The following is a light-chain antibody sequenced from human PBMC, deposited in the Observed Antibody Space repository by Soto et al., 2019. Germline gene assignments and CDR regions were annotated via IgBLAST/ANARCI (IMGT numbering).Light chain of an antibody. CDR1: QTIDNT. J-gene: IGKJ2*01. CDR2: DAS. V-gene: IGKV3-15*01. Sequence: EIVMTQSPATLSLSPWEIATLSCRASQTIDNTLAWYQRKPGQAPRLLIYDASTRATGVPARFSGSGSGTDFTPTISSLQPEDFAVYYCQHYNYWPYTFGQGTKVDIK. CDR3: QHYNYWPYT.